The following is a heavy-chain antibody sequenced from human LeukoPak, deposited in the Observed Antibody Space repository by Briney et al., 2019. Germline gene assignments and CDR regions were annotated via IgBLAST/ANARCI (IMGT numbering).Heavy chain of an antibody. D-gene: IGHD2-2*02. CDR2: IQDTGNT. J-gene: IGHJ5*02. CDR1: RGSISSGNYY. Sequence: SETLSLTCTVSRGSISSGNYYWSWIRQPPGKGLEWIGYIQDTGNTNYNPSLKSRVTISIDTSKNQSSLNLNSVTAADTAVYYCAREVCSSTTCYRRWFDPWGQGTLVTVSS. CDR3: AREVCSSTTCYRRWFDP. V-gene: IGHV4-61*01.